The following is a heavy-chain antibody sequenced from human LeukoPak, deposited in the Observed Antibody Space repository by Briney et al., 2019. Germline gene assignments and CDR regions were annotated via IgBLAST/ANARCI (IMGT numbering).Heavy chain of an antibody. D-gene: IGHD3-3*01. CDR1: GFTFSSYA. CDR3: ARDPHTIFGVVTPDGFDI. CDR2: ISYSGSNI. Sequence: GGSLRLSCAASGFTFSSYAMHWARQAPGKGLEWVSFISYSGSNIYYADSVKGRFTISRDNSKNTLYLQMNSLRAEDTAVYYCARDPHTIFGVVTPDGFDIWGQGTMVTVSS. V-gene: IGHV3-30-3*01. J-gene: IGHJ3*02.